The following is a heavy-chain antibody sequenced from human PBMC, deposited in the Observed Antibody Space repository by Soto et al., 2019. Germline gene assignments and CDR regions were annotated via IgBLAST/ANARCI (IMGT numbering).Heavy chain of an antibody. CDR3: ARQTYLTYFDI. CDR2: VYYNGSP. CDR1: RGSIQSSTYY. D-gene: IGHD3-16*01. J-gene: IGHJ3*02. Sequence: QLQLQESGPGLVKPSETLSLTCTVSRGSIQSSTYYWGWIRPPPGQGLEWIGTVYYNGSPYFNPSLKSRLTLSADPSQNQFSLRLAAVTAADTAVYYCARQTYLTYFDIWGQGTMVTVSS. V-gene: IGHV4-39*01.